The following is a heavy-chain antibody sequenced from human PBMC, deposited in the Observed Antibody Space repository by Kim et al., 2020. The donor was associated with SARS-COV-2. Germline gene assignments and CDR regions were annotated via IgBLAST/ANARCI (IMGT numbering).Heavy chain of an antibody. J-gene: IGHJ3*02. CDR3: AFGGTVVVAAASDAFDI. D-gene: IGHD2-2*01. Sequence: ASVKVSCKASGYTFTGYYMHWVRQAPGQGLEWMGWINPNSGGTNYAQKFQGRVTMTRDTSISTAYMELSRLRSDDTAMYYCAFGGTVVVAAASDAFDIWGQGTKVSVSS. CDR2: INPNSGGT. CDR1: GYTFTGYY. V-gene: IGHV1-2*02.